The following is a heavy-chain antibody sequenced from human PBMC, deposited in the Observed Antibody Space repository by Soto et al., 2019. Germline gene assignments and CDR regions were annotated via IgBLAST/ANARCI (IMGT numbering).Heavy chain of an antibody. CDR1: GFTFSGSA. CDR3: TSYTDSSGYSYYYGMDV. J-gene: IGHJ6*02. V-gene: IGHV3-73*01. D-gene: IGHD3-22*01. Sequence: PGGSLRLSCAASGFTFSGSAMHWVRQASGKGLEWVGRIRSKANSYATAYAASVKGRFTISRDDSKNTAYLQMNSLKTEDTAVYYCTSYTDSSGYSYYYGMDVWGQGTTVTVSS. CDR2: IRSKANSYAT.